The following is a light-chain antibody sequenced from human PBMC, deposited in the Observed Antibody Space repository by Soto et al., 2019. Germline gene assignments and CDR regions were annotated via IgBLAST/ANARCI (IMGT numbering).Light chain of an antibody. V-gene: IGLV2-14*01. CDR3: SSYSSSSTPV. CDR2: EVS. Sequence: QSALTQPASVSGSPGRSITISCTGTSSDVGGYNYVSWYQQHPGKAPKLMIYEVSNWPSGVSNRFSGSKSGNTSSLTISGLQAEDEADYYCSSYSSSSTPVFGGGTKLTVL. CDR1: SSDVGGYNY. J-gene: IGLJ3*02.